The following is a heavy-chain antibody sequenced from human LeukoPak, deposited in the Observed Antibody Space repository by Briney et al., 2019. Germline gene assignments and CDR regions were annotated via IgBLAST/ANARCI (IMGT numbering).Heavy chain of an antibody. D-gene: IGHD3-10*02. J-gene: IGHJ6*03. V-gene: IGHV1-18*01. Sequence: ASVKVSCKASGNTFTSYGISWVRQAPGQGLEWMGWISAYNGNTNYAQKLQGRVTMTTDTSTSTAYMELRSLRAEDTAVYYCARGFVRTTVYMDVWGKGTTVTISS. CDR1: GNTFTSYG. CDR2: ISAYNGNT. CDR3: ARGFVRTTVYMDV.